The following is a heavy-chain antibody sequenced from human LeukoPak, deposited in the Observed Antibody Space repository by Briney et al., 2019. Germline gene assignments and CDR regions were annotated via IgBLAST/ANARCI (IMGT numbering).Heavy chain of an antibody. CDR3: ARWYYYDSSGSYYFDY. D-gene: IGHD3-22*01. J-gene: IGHJ4*02. CDR1: GGSISSYY. CDR2: IYTSGST. Sequence: SETLSLTCTVSGGSISSYYWSWIRQPPGKGLEWIGRIYTSGSTNYNPSLKSRVSMSVDTSKNQFSLKLSSVTAADTAVYYCARWYYYDSSGSYYFDYWGQGTLVTVSS. V-gene: IGHV4-4*07.